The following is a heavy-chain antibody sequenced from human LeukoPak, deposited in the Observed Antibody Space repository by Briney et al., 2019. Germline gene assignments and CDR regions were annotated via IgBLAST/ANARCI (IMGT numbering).Heavy chain of an antibody. CDR2: ISTYNGNT. Sequence: ASVKVSCKASGYTFTSYYMHWVRQAPGQGLEWMGWISTYNGNTNYAQKLQDRVTMTTDTSTSTAYMELRSLRSDDTAVYYCARDCGGDCYQLPNWFDPWGQGTLVTVSS. CDR1: GYTFTSYY. D-gene: IGHD2-21*02. CDR3: ARDCGGDCYQLPNWFDP. V-gene: IGHV1-18*04. J-gene: IGHJ5*02.